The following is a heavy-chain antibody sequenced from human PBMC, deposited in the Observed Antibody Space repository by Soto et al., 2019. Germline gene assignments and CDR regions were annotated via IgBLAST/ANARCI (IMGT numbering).Heavy chain of an antibody. CDR3: ARERPDGARLDP. J-gene: IGHJ5*02. V-gene: IGHV4-30-4*01. Sequence: QVQLQESGPGLVKPSQTLSLTCTVSGGSISSGDYYWSWIRQPPGKGLEWIGYIYHSGSTYYNPSRNSRVTIAVNTSKNQFPLTLSSVTAADTAVYYCARERPDGARLDPWGQGTLVTVSS. CDR1: GGSISSGDYY. CDR2: IYHSGST. D-gene: IGHD5-12*01.